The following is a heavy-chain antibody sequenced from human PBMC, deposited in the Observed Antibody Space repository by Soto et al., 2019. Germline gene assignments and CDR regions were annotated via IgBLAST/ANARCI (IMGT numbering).Heavy chain of an antibody. CDR2: ISGSGGST. J-gene: IGHJ4*02. CDR3: AKAREYSSGWKRPFDY. Sequence: GGSLRLSCAASGFTFSSYAMSWVRQAPGKGLEWVSAISGSGGSTYYADSVKGRFTISRDNSKNTLYLQMNSLRAEDTAVYYCAKAREYSSGWKRPFDYWGQGTLVTVSS. D-gene: IGHD6-19*01. CDR1: GFTFSSYA. V-gene: IGHV3-23*01.